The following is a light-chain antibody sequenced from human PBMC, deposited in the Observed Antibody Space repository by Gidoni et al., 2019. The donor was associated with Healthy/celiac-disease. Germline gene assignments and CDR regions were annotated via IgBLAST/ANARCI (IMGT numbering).Light chain of an antibody. CDR2: KAS. J-gene: IGKJ2*01. CDR3: QQYNSYSYT. Sequence: DIQLTPSPSTMSASVGDKVTITCRASQSISSWLAWYQQNPGKAPKLLLYKASSLESGVPSRFSGSGSVTEFTLTISSLQPDEFATYYCQQYNSYSYTFGQGTKLEIK. CDR1: QSISSW. V-gene: IGKV1-5*03.